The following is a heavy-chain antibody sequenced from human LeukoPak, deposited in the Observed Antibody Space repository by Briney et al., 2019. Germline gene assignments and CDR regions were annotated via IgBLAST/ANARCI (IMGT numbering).Heavy chain of an antibody. J-gene: IGHJ4*02. V-gene: IGHV1-24*01. CDR3: AIESVAEPLIIV. CDR1: GNSLIELS. D-gene: IGHD3-10*01. CDR2: SDPEHNET. Sequence: GASVKVSCKVSGNSLIELSMHWVRQPPGQGFEWMGGSDPEHNETVYSPKFQGRLTMTEDTSTGTAYMELRNLRSTDTAVYFCAIESVAEPLIIVWGQGTLVTVSS.